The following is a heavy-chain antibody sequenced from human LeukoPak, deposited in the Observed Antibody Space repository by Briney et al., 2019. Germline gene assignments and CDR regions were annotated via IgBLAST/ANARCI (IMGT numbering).Heavy chain of an antibody. CDR2: IYHSGST. Sequence: NPSETLSLTCAVSGGSISSSNWWSWVRQPPGKGLEWIGEIYHSGSTNYNPSLKSRVTISVDKSKNQFSLKLSSVTAADTAVCYCARCSTFGLRYFDWLSPGYMDVWGKGTTVTISS. CDR3: ARCSTFGLRYFDWLSPGYMDV. D-gene: IGHD3-9*01. J-gene: IGHJ6*03. V-gene: IGHV4-4*02. CDR1: GGSISSSNW.